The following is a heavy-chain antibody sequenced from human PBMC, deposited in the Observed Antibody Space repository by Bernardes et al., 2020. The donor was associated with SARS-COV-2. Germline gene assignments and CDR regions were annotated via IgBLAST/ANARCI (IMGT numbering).Heavy chain of an antibody. V-gene: IGHV5-51*01. CDR1: GYSFATYW. J-gene: IGHJ4*02. CDR3: ARHGLYGSGSYLFYFDY. CDR2: IYPRDSDT. Sequence: GESLKISCKGSGYSFATYWIGWVRQMPGEGPEWMGIIYPRDSDTRYNPSFQGQVTISVDTSVNTAYLQWSSLKASDTAMYYCARHGLYGSGSYLFYFDYWGQGTLITVSS. D-gene: IGHD3-10*01.